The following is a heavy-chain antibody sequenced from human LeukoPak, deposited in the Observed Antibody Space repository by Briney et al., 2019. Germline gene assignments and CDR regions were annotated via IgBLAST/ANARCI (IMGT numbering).Heavy chain of an antibody. CDR2: IYTSGST. V-gene: IGHV4-4*07. J-gene: IGHJ3*02. CDR3: ARDRDYGGIDAFDI. Sequence: SETLSLTCTVSGGSISSYYWSWIRQPAGKGLEWIGRIYTSGSTNYNPSLKSRVTISVDTSKNQFSLKLSSVTAADTAVYYCARDRDYGGIDAFDIWGQGTMVTVSS. CDR1: GGSISSYY. D-gene: IGHD4-23*01.